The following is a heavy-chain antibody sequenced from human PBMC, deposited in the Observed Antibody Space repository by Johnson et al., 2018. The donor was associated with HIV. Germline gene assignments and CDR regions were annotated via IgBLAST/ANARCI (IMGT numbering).Heavy chain of an antibody. J-gene: IGHJ3*02. V-gene: IGHV3-66*01. CDR3: ARVINHAFDI. Sequence: MLLVESGGGLVKPGGSLRLSCAASGFTFSNAWMSWVRQAPGKGLEWVSVIYTGGSTYYADSVRGRFTISRDNSNNTLYLQMNSMRVEDTAVYYCARVINHAFDILGQGTMVTVSS. CDR2: IYTGGST. CDR1: GFTFSNAW.